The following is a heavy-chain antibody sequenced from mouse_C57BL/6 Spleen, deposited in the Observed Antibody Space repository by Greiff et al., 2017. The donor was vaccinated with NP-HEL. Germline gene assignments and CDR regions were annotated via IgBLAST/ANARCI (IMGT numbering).Heavy chain of an antibody. CDR2: IDPSDSYT. Sequence: QVQLQQPGAELVMPGASVKLSCKASGYTFTSYWMHWVKQRPGQGLEWIGEIDPSDSYTNYNQKFKGKSTLTVYKSSSTAYMQLSSLTSEESAVYYCAPGSRKSLDYWGQGTTLTVSS. V-gene: IGHV1-69*01. CDR3: APGSRKSLDY. D-gene: IGHD1-1*01. CDR1: GYTFTSYW. J-gene: IGHJ2*01.